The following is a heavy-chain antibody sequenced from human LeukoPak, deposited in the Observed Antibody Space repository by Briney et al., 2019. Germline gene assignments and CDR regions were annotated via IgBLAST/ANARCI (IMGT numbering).Heavy chain of an antibody. Sequence: GASVKVSCKASGYTFNSHDINWVRQATGQGLEWMGWMNPYSGNTGYAQKFQGRVTMTRDTSINTAYLEFYSLRAEDTAVYYCATRPLEGYSYGYEGYWGQGTLVTVSS. CDR2: MNPYSGNT. CDR3: ATRPLEGYSYGYEGY. D-gene: IGHD5-18*01. CDR1: GYTFNSHD. V-gene: IGHV1-8*01. J-gene: IGHJ4*02.